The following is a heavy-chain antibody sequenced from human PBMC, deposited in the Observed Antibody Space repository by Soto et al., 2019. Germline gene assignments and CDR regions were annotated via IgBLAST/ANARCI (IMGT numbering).Heavy chain of an antibody. CDR1: GGSISSSSYY. Sequence: PSETLSLTCTVSGGSISSSSYYWGWIRQPPGKGLEWIGSIYYSGSTYYNPSLKSRVTISVDTSKNQFSLKLSSVTAADTAVYYCARHWMSRYSSFGNDYWGQGTLVTVSS. CDR3: ARHWMSRYSSFGNDY. V-gene: IGHV4-39*01. CDR2: IYYSGST. J-gene: IGHJ4*02. D-gene: IGHD6-19*01.